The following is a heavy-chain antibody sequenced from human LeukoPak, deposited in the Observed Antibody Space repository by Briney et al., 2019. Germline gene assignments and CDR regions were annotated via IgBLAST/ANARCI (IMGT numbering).Heavy chain of an antibody. CDR1: GYTFTSYG. CDR2: INPNSGGT. V-gene: IGHV1-2*06. D-gene: IGHD6-13*01. CDR3: ARDQGIAALDAFDI. Sequence: GASVKVSCKASGYTFTSYGISWVRQAPGQGLEWMGRINPNSGGTNYAQKFQGRVTMTRDTSISTAYMELSRLRSDDTAVYYCARDQGIAALDAFDIWGQGTMVTVSS. J-gene: IGHJ3*02.